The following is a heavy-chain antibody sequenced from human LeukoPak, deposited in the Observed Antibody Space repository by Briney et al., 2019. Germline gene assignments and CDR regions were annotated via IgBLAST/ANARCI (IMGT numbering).Heavy chain of an antibody. V-gene: IGHV4-38-2*01. CDR2: IYHSGST. CDR3: ARVGDTG. Sequence: SETLSLTWAVSGYSISSGYYWGWIRQPPGKGLEWIGNIYHSGSTHYNPSLRSRVTISVDKSKNQISLRLTSVTAADTAVYYCARVGDTGWGQGTLVTVSS. J-gene: IGHJ4*02. D-gene: IGHD1-14*01. CDR1: GYSISSGYY.